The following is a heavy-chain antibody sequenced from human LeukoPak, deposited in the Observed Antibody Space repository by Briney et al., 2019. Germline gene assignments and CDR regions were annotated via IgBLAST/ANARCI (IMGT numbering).Heavy chain of an antibody. CDR2: ISANGGAT. V-gene: IGHV3-23*01. D-gene: IGHD3-10*01. J-gene: IGHJ4*02. Sequence: GGSLRLSCAASGITFSNFAMSWVRQAPGQGLECVSLISANGGATYYADSVKGRFTISRDNSKSTLYLQMNSLRADDTAVYYCAKASGSPYYFDYWGQGTLVTVSS. CDR1: GITFSNFA. CDR3: AKASGSPYYFDY.